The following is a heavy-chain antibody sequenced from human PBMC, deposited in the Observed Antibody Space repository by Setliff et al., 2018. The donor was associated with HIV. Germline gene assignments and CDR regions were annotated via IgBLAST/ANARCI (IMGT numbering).Heavy chain of an antibody. CDR2: IYYSGST. D-gene: IGHD3-10*01. Sequence: SETLSLTCTVSGGSISSYYWSWIRQPPGKGLEWIGYIYYSGSTNYNPPLKSRVTISVDTSKNQFSLKLSSVTAADTAVYYCATLYYYGSGSYYPEYYYMDVWGKGTTVTVSS. V-gene: IGHV4-59*01. J-gene: IGHJ6*03. CDR3: ATLYYYGSGSYYPEYYYMDV. CDR1: GGSISSYY.